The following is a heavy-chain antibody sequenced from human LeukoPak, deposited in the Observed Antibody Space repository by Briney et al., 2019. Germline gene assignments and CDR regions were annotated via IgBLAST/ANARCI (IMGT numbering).Heavy chain of an antibody. CDR1: GLTFSSYS. J-gene: IGHJ4*02. Sequence: SGGSLRLSCAASGLTFSSYSMGWVRQAPGKGLEWVSAISSSGGTTYYADSVKGRFTISRDNSKNTLYLQMNGLRAEDTAVYYCARSKGYCSSTTCANFYYWGQGTLGTVSS. CDR3: ARSKGYCSSTTCANFYY. D-gene: IGHD2-2*01. V-gene: IGHV3-23*01. CDR2: ISSSGGTT.